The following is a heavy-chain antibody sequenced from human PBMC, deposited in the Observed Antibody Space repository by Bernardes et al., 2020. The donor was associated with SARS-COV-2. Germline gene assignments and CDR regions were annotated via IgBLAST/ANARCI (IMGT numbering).Heavy chain of an antibody. Sequence: SETLSLTCAVYDGSLSGYLWTWIRQPPGKGLEWIGEINHNGSTNYNPSLRSRVTISIDTSKNQFSLKLSSVTAADTAVYFCARHLMFYYGSGNYRKWFDPWGHGTTVTVSS. CDR3: ARHLMFYYGSGNYRKWFDP. CDR2: INHNGST. V-gene: IGHV4-34*01. J-gene: IGHJ5*02. CDR1: DGSLSGYL. D-gene: IGHD3-10*01.